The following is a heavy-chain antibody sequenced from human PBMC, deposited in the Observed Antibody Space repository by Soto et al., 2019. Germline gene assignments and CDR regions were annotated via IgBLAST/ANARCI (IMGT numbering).Heavy chain of an antibody. D-gene: IGHD6-19*01. CDR3: ARSVAVAGLDY. V-gene: IGHV3-30-3*01. CDR2: ISYDGNKK. J-gene: IGHJ4*02. CDR1: GFTLSSYS. Sequence: VQVLESGGGLVQPGGSLRLSCAASGFTLSSYSMHWVRQAPGRGLEWVGVISYDGNKKYYRDSVKGRFSISRDTSNNTVNLHMNSLRPEDTAVYYCARSVAVAGLDYWGQGTLVTVS.